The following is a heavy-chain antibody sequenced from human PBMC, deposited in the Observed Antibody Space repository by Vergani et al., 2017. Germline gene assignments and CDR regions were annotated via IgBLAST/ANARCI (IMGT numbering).Heavy chain of an antibody. CDR3: ARSPRGEYYFDY. J-gene: IGHJ4*02. CDR2: ISAYNGNT. Sequence: QVQLVQSGAEVKKPGASVKVSCKASGYTFSTYGISWVRQAPGQGLEWMGWISAYNGNTNYPEKFQGRLTMTTDTSTSTAYMELSSLRSEDTAVYYCARSPRGEYYFDYWGQGTLVTVSS. CDR1: GYTFSTYG. D-gene: IGHD3-16*01. V-gene: IGHV1-18*01.